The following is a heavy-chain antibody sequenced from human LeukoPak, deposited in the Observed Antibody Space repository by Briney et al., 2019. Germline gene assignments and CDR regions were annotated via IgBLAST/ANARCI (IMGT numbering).Heavy chain of an antibody. CDR1: GFTFSSYS. V-gene: IGHV3-21*04. Sequence: GGSLRLSCAASGFTFSSYSMNWVRQAPGKGLEWVSSISSSSSYIYYADSVKGRFTISRDNAKNSLYLQMNSLRAEDTTVYYCARENQLNDAFDIWGQGTMVTVSS. CDR3: ARENQLNDAFDI. J-gene: IGHJ3*02. CDR2: ISSSSSYI. D-gene: IGHD5-24*01.